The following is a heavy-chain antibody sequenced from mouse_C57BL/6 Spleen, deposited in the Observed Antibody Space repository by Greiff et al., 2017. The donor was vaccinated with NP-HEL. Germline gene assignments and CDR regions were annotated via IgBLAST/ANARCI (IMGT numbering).Heavy chain of an antibody. J-gene: IGHJ2*01. V-gene: IGHV2-9*02. CDR2: IWAGGST. CDR1: GFSLTSYG. D-gene: IGHD1-3*01. Sequence: QVQLQESGPGLVAPSQSLSIPCTVSGFSLTSYGVHWVRQPPGTGLEWLGVIWAGGSTNYNSALMSRLSISKDNSKSQDVLKMNSLQTDDTARYYCARLEDIWGQGTTLTVAA. CDR3: ARLEDI.